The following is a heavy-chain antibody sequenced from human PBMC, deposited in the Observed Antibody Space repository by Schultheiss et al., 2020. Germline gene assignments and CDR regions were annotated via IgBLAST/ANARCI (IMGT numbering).Heavy chain of an antibody. Sequence: KVSCKASGGTFSSYAISWVRQAPGQGLEWMGGIIPIFGTANYAQKFQGRVTITADKSTSTAYMELSSLRSEDTAVYYCARAGSSGYYEDPAGYWGQGTLVTFSS. D-gene: IGHD3-22*01. J-gene: IGHJ4*02. V-gene: IGHV1-69*06. CDR3: ARAGSSGYYEDPAGY. CDR1: GGTFSSYA. CDR2: IIPIFGTA.